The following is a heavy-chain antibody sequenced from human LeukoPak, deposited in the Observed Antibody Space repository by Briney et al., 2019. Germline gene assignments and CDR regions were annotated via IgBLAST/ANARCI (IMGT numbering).Heavy chain of an antibody. V-gene: IGHV4-31*03. D-gene: IGHD3-10*01. Sequence: SETLSLTCTVSGGSISSGGYYWSWIRQHPGKGLEWIGYIYYSGSTYYNPSLKSRVTISVDTSKNQFSLKLSSVTAADTAVYYCARVGGSRSYQEADAFDIWGQGTMVTVSS. J-gene: IGHJ3*02. CDR1: GGSISSGGYY. CDR3: ARVGGSRSYQEADAFDI. CDR2: IYYSGST.